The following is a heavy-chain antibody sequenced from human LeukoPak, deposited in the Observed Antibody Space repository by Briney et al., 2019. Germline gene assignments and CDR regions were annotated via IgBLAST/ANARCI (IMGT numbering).Heavy chain of an antibody. D-gene: IGHD2-2*01. CDR2: MNPNSGNT. CDR3: ARGGRKRVPAATTTDYYYYMDV. V-gene: IGHV1-8*01. Sequence: ASVKVSCKASGYTFTSYDTNWVRQATGQGLEWMGWMNPNSGNTGYAQKFQGRVTMTRNTSISTAYMELSSLRSEDTAVYYCARGGRKRVPAATTTDYYYYMDVWGKGTTVTVSS. J-gene: IGHJ6*03. CDR1: GYTFTSYD.